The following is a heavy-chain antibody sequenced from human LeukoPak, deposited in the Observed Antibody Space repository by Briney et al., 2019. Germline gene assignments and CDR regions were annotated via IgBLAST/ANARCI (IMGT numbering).Heavy chain of an antibody. Sequence: PGRSLTLSCASSGFIFISYRMHWVRQAPGKGLEWVSYISSSGSTIYYADSVKGRFTIYRDNAKNSLYLQMNSPRAEDTAVYYCARDNRYDSSGYIVGDAFDIWGRGTMVTVSS. D-gene: IGHD3-22*01. CDR2: ISSSGSTI. J-gene: IGHJ3*02. CDR3: ARDNRYDSSGYIVGDAFDI. V-gene: IGHV3-48*04. CDR1: GFIFISYR.